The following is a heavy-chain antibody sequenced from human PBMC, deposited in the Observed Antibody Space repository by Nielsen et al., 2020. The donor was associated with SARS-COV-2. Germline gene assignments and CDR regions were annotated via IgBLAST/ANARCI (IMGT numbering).Heavy chain of an antibody. Sequence: ASVKVSCKASGYTFTNYGISWVRQAPGQGLEWMGWISGYNGDTNYAQKFQGRVTMTTDTSTSTAYMELRSLRSDDTAIYYCARAQRRVVRGVYYYYMDVWGKGTAVTVSS. V-gene: IGHV1-18*04. J-gene: IGHJ6*03. CDR1: GYTFTNYG. CDR3: ARAQRRVVRGVYYYYMDV. CDR2: ISGYNGDT. D-gene: IGHD3-10*01.